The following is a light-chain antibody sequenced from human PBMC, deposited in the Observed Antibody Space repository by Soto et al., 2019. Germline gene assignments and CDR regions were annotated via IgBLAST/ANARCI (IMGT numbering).Light chain of an antibody. CDR3: SAWDDSLNAYV. V-gene: IGLV1-44*01. CDR1: NSNIGSNT. Sequence: QSVLTQPPSASGTPGQRVTISCSGSNSNIGSNTVSWYQQLPGTAPKLLIYHNTQRPSGVPDRFSGSSSGPSASLAISGLQSEDEADYYCSAWDDSLNAYVFGAGTKVTLL. J-gene: IGLJ1*01. CDR2: HNT.